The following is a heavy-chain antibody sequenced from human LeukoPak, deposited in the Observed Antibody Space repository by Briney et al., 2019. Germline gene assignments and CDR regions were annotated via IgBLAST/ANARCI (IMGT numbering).Heavy chain of an antibody. J-gene: IGHJ5*02. V-gene: IGHV4-34*01. D-gene: IGHD7-27*01. CDR3: ARANWGNWFDP. CDR1: GGSFSGYY. Sequence: SETLSLTCAVYGGSFSGYYWSWIRQPPGKGLEWIGEINHTGSTNYNPPLKSRVTMSVDTSKNQFSLKLSSVTAADTAVYYCARANWGNWFDPWGQGTLVTVSS. CDR2: INHTGST.